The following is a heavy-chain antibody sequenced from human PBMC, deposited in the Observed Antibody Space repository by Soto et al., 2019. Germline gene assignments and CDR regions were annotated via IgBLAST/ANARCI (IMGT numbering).Heavy chain of an antibody. CDR2: ISDSGATT. CDR1: GFPFGENA. J-gene: IGHJ4*02. Sequence: HPGGSLRLSCAASGFPFGENAMSWVRQAPGKGLEWVSGISDSGATTYYADSVRGRFTISRDNSKNTLYLQMKSLRAEDSASYYCAKEDTSSGSLDYWGQGALVTVS. D-gene: IGHD6-19*01. CDR3: AKEDTSSGSLDY. V-gene: IGHV3-23*01.